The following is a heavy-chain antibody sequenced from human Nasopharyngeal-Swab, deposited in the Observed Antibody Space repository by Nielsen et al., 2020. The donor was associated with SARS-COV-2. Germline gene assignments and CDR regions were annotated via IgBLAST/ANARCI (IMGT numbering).Heavy chain of an antibody. CDR3: ARGAITMVRGVIGTNAFDI. D-gene: IGHD3-10*01. CDR2: IYSGGNT. CDR1: GFTVSSNY. J-gene: IGHJ3*02. Sequence: GGSLRLSCAASGFTVSSNYMSWVRQAPGKGLEWVSVIYSGGNTNYADSVKGRFTISRDNSKNTLYLQMNSLRAEDTAVYYCARGAITMVRGVIGTNAFDIWGQGTMVTRLL. V-gene: IGHV3-53*01.